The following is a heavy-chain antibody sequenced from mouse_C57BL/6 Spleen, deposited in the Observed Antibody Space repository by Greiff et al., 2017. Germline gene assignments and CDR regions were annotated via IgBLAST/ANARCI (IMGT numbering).Heavy chain of an antibody. J-gene: IGHJ2*01. CDR2: IDPETGGT. Sequence: VQLVESGAELVRPGASVTLSCKASGYTFTDYEMHWVKQTPVHGLEWIGAIDPETGGTAYNQKFKGKAILTADKSSSTAYMELRSLTSEDSAVYYCTRRGGLYGSSYNFDYWGQGTTLTVSS. D-gene: IGHD1-1*01. V-gene: IGHV1-15*01. CDR3: TRRGGLYGSSYNFDY. CDR1: GYTFTDYE.